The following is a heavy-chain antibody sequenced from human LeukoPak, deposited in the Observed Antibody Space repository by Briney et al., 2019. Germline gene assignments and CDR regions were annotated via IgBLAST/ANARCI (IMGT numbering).Heavy chain of an antibody. CDR2: ISSWSSYT. Sequence: SGGSLRLSCVASGFTFSYYSMNWARQAPGKGLEWVSCISSWSSYTYYADSVKGRFTISRDNAKSSLYLQMNSLRAEDTAVYYCARDNPYSESLAADDAFDIWGQGTMVTVSS. CDR1: GFTFSYYS. V-gene: IGHV3-21*01. J-gene: IGHJ3*02. D-gene: IGHD1-26*01. CDR3: ARDNPYSESLAADDAFDI.